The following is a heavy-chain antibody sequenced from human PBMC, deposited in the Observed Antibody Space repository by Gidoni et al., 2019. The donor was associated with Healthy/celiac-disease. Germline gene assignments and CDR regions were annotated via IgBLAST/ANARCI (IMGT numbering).Heavy chain of an antibody. CDR3: AKLAHDILTGYPDY. CDR2: ISGSGGST. Sequence: EVQLLESGGGLVQPGGSLRLSCAASGFTFSSYAMSWVRQAPGKGLGGASAISGSGGSTYYADSVKGRFTISRDNSKNTLYLQMNSLRAEDTAVYYCAKLAHDILTGYPDYWGQGTLVTVSS. CDR1: GFTFSSYA. J-gene: IGHJ4*02. D-gene: IGHD3-9*01. V-gene: IGHV3-23*01.